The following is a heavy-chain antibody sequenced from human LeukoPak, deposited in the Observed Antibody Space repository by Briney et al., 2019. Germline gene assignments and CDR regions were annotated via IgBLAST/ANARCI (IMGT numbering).Heavy chain of an antibody. Sequence: GGSLRLSCAASGFTFSSYSMNWVRQAPGKGLEWVSGISGSGGSTYYAASVKGRFTISRDNSKITLYLQMNSLRAEDTAVYYCANGRYCTSTSCPQFDFWGQGTLVTVSS. CDR2: ISGSGGST. J-gene: IGHJ4*02. CDR1: GFTFSSYS. CDR3: ANGRYCTSTSCPQFDF. D-gene: IGHD2-2*01. V-gene: IGHV3-23*01.